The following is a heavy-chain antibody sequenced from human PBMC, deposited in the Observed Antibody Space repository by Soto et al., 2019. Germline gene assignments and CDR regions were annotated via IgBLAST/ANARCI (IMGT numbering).Heavy chain of an antibody. CDR3: AKRRGVGGHFDY. V-gene: IGHV3-23*01. J-gene: IGHJ4*02. CDR2: VSIGGST. D-gene: IGHD2-8*02. CDR1: GFTFSSYA. Sequence: QPGGSLRLSCAASGFTFSSYAMGWVRQGPGKGLEWVAVVSIGGSTHYADSVRGRFTISRDNSKNPLSLQMNSLTAEDTAVYFCAKRRGVGGHFDYWGQGALVTVSS.